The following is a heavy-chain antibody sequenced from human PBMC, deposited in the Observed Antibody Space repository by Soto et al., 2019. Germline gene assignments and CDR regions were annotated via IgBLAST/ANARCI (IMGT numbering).Heavy chain of an antibody. V-gene: IGHV3-30-3*01. CDR2: ISYDGSNK. CDR1: GFTFSSYA. D-gene: IGHD3-3*01. Sequence: QVQLVESGGGVVQPGRSLRLSCAASGFTFSSYAMHWVRQAPGKGLEWVAVISYDGSNKYYADSVKGRFTISRDNSKNPLDLQMNRLRDEDTAVYYGESGATSFGVGYYGMDVWGQGTTVTVSS. J-gene: IGHJ6*02. CDR3: ESGATSFGVGYYGMDV.